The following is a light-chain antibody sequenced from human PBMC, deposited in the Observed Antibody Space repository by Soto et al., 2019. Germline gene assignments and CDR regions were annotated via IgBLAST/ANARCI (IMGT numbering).Light chain of an antibody. V-gene: IGKV3-20*01. CDR3: QHYGSPPT. CDR1: QSVSSSY. J-gene: IGKJ1*01. Sequence: EIVLTQSPGTLSLSPGERATLSCRASQSVSSSYLAWYQKKSGQAHRLLIYAASIRATGIPDMFTGSWSGTDFTLTISILEPEDVAVYYCQHYGSPPTFGQGTKVEIK. CDR2: AAS.